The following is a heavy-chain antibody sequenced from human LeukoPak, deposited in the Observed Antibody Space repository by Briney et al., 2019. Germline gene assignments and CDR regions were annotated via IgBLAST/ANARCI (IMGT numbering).Heavy chain of an antibody. Sequence: PGGSLRLSCAGSGFTFSSYWMHWVRQAPGKGLVWVSRISTDASSTTYADSVKGRFTISRDNAKGTLYLQMSSLRAEDMAVYYCAKDGLGIAAAFDYWGQGTLVTVSS. J-gene: IGHJ4*02. V-gene: IGHV3-74*01. CDR1: GFTFSSYW. CDR3: AKDGLGIAAAFDY. D-gene: IGHD6-13*01. CDR2: ISTDASST.